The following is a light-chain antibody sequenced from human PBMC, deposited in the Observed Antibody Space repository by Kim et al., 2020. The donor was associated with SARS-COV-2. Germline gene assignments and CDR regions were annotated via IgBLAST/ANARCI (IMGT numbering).Light chain of an antibody. V-gene: IGLV2-11*01. Sequence: GQTVPISCHGSSSDVGGYTYVSWYQPHPGRAPNLMIYDVTKRPSGVPNRFSGSKSGSTASLTISGLQAEDEADYYCCSFGGTNSYVFGTGTKVTVL. CDR1: SSDVGGYTY. J-gene: IGLJ1*01. CDR3: CSFGGTNSYV. CDR2: DVT.